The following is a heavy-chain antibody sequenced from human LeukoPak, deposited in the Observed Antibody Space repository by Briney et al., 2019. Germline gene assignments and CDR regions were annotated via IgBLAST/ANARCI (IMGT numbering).Heavy chain of an antibody. J-gene: IGHJ4*02. V-gene: IGHV4-39*01. Sequence: RXPRXXXXEWIGRMYYSRRTYDNPSRKSRITISVDTCKNPFSLKLTSVPAADTAVYYCAYGGNSATDYWGQGTLVTVSS. D-gene: IGHD4-23*01. CDR2: MYYSRRT. CDR3: AYGGNSATDY.